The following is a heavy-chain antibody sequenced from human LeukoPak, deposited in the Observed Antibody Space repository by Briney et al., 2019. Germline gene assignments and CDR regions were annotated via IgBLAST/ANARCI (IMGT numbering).Heavy chain of an antibody. J-gene: IGHJ5*02. CDR3: AKEVQLSSGWSNWCDH. Sequence: GRTPRLSCAVSGFTPLKNYMSWVPRAPEKGVERVSVIYSCGSTYYADSVKGRFTLSRENSKNTLYLQRNSLRAEDTAVYYCAKEVQLSSGWSNWCDHWGQGTLVTVS. CDR2: IYSCGST. D-gene: IGHD6-19*01. V-gene: IGHV3-53*01. CDR1: GFTPLKNY.